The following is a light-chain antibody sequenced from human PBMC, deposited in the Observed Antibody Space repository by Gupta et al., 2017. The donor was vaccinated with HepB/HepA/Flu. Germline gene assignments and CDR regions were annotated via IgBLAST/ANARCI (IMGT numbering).Light chain of an antibody. Sequence: EIVFTQSPATLSLSPGERATLSCRASQSVSSYLAWYQQKPGQAPRLLIYDASNRATGIPARFSGSGSGTDFTLTISSLEPEDFAVYYCHQRSNWPPTFGQGTKVEIK. V-gene: IGKV3-11*01. J-gene: IGKJ1*01. CDR1: QSVSSY. CDR3: HQRSNWPPT. CDR2: DAS.